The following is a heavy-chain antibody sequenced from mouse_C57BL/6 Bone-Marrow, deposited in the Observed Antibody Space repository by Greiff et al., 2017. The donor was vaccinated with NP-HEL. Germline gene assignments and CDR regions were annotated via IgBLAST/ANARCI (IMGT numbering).Heavy chain of an antibody. Sequence: QVQLKQSGAELVRPGASVKLSCKASGYTFTDYYINWVKQRPGQGLEWIARIYPGSGNTYYNEKFKGKATLTAEKSSSTAYMQLSSLTSEDSAVYFCARGDTTVVASDYWGQGTTLTVSS. CDR3: ARGDTTVVASDY. CDR1: GYTFTDYY. J-gene: IGHJ2*01. V-gene: IGHV1-76*01. CDR2: IYPGSGNT. D-gene: IGHD1-1*01.